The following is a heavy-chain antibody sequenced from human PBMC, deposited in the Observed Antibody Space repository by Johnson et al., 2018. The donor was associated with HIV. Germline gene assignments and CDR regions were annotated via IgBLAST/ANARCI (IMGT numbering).Heavy chain of an antibody. Sequence: VQLVESGGGLVQPGGSLRLSCAASGFTLNNYDMHWVRQDIGKGLEWVSEIDIDGDTYYPDSVKGRFTASRESDKNSFYLQMNSLRAEDTAVYYCAKDEFKWELLHIWGQGTMVTVSS. D-gene: IGHD1-26*01. CDR3: AKDEFKWELLHI. V-gene: IGHV3-13*01. J-gene: IGHJ3*02. CDR2: IDIDGDT. CDR1: GFTLNNYD.